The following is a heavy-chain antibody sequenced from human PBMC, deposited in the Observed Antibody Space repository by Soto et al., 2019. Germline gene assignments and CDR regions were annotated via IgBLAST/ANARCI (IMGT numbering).Heavy chain of an antibody. D-gene: IGHD2-8*02. J-gene: IGHJ4*02. Sequence: SETLSLTCAVYGGSFSGYYWTWIRQPPGTGLEWIGEINHSGSTNYNPSLKSRVAISVDTSKNQFSLKLTSVTAADTAVYYCARDKITGLFDYWGQGTLVTVPQ. V-gene: IGHV4-34*01. CDR2: INHSGST. CDR1: GGSFSGYY. CDR3: ARDKITGLFDY.